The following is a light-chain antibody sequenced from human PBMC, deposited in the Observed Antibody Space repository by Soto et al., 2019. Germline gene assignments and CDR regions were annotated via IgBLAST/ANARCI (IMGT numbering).Light chain of an antibody. V-gene: IGLV1-40*01. J-gene: IGLJ2*01. CDR1: SSNIGAGYD. Sequence: QSVLTQPPSVSGAPGQRVTISGTGSSSNIGAGYDVHWYQQLPGTAPKLLIYGNSKRPSGVPDRFSGSKSGTSASLAITGLQAEDEADYYSQSYDSSLSVVFGGGTKLTVL. CDR3: QSYDSSLSVV. CDR2: GNS.